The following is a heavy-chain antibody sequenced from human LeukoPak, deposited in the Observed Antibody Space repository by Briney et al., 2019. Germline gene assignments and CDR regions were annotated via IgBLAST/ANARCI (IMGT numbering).Heavy chain of an antibody. D-gene: IGHD3-3*01. CDR3: AGTYYGFWSGYYPHYYYYMDV. Sequence: SETLSLTCAVYGGSFSGYYWSWIRQPPGKGLEWIGYIYYSGSTNYNPSLKSRVTISVDTSKNQFSLKLSSVTAADTAVYYCAGTYYGFWSGYYPHYYYYMDVWGKGTTVTVSS. CDR2: IYYSGST. J-gene: IGHJ6*03. CDR1: GGSFSGYY. V-gene: IGHV4-59*01.